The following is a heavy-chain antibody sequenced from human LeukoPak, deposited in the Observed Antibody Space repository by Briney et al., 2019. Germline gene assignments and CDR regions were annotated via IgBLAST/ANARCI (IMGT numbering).Heavy chain of an antibody. CDR1: GGSISSSSYY. D-gene: IGHD6-19*01. CDR3: AREVSGGFYFHY. J-gene: IGHJ4*02. CDR2: IYYSGST. Sequence: SETLSLTCTVSGGSISSSSYYWAWIRQPPGKGLEWIGSIYYSGSTYYNPSLKSRVTISVDTSKNQFSLNLSSVTAADTAVYYCAREVSGGFYFHYWGQGTLVIVSS. V-gene: IGHV4-39*07.